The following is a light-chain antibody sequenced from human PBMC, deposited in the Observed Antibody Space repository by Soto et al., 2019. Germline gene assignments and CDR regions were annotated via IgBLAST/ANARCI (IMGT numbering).Light chain of an antibody. J-gene: IGLJ1*01. CDR3: QSYDSSLSGLYV. V-gene: IGLV1-40*01. CDR1: SSNIGAGYD. Sequence: QSVLTQPPSVSGAPRQRVTISCTGSSSNIGAGYDVHWYQQLPGTAPKLLIYGNSNRPSGVPDRFSGSKSGTSASLAITGLQAEDEADYYCQSYDSSLSGLYVLGTGSKVTVL. CDR2: GNS.